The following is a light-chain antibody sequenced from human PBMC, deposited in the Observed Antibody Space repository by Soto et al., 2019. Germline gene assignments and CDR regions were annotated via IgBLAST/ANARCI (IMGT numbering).Light chain of an antibody. CDR1: SSDVGGYDY. CDR2: DVT. V-gene: IGLV2-14*01. J-gene: IGLJ1*01. Sequence: QSVLTQPASVSGSPGQSITISCTGTSSDVGGYDYVSWYQQHPGKAPKLMIYDVTNRPSGVSNRFSGSESGNTASLTISGLQAEDEADYYCISYASINTYVFGTGTKVTVL. CDR3: ISYASINTYV.